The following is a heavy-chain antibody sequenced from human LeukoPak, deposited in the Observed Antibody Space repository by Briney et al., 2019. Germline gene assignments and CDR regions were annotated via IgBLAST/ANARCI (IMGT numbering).Heavy chain of an antibody. Sequence: GGSLRLSCAASGFTFSSYAMTWVRQAPGKGLEWVSAIGGSGDSTYYADSVKGRFTISRDNSKNTLYLQMNSLRAEDTAVYYCARAGIAARRYYYYYYMDVWGKGTTVTVSS. CDR1: GFTFSSYA. CDR2: IGGSGDST. D-gene: IGHD6-6*01. V-gene: IGHV3-23*01. J-gene: IGHJ6*03. CDR3: ARAGIAARRYYYYYYMDV.